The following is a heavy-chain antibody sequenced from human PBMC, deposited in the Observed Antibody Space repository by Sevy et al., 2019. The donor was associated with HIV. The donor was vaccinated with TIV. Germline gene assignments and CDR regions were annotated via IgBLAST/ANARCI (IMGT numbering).Heavy chain of an antibody. D-gene: IGHD4-17*01. J-gene: IGHJ6*03. CDR1: GYTFTSYG. V-gene: IGHV1-18*01. CDR2: ISAYNGNT. Sequence: ASVKVSCKASGYTFTSYGISWVRQAPGQGLEWMGWISAYNGNTNYAQKLQGRVTMTTDTSTSTAYMELRSLRSDDTAVYYCARDDYGGISYYYYMDVWGKGTTVTVSS. CDR3: ARDDYGGISYYYYMDV.